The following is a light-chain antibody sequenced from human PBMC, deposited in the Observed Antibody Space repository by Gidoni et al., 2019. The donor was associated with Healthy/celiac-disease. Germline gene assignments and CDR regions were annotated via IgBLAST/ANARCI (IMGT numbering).Light chain of an antibody. Sequence: DIVMTQSPDSLAVSLGERATINCKSSQSVLYSSNNKNYLAWYQQKPGQPPKLLIYWASTRESGVPDRFSGSGSGTDFTLTISSLQAEDVAVSSCQPYYSTPLTFGQXTRLEIK. CDR3: QPYYSTPLT. J-gene: IGKJ5*01. V-gene: IGKV4-1*01. CDR1: QSVLYSSNNKNY. CDR2: WAS.